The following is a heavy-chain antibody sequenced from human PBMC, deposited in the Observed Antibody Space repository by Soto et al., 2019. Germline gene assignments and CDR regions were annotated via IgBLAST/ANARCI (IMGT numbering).Heavy chain of an antibody. Sequence: EVQLLESGGGLVQPGGSLRLSCAASGFTFSSYAMNWVRQAPGKGLEWVSVISGSGGSTYYADSVKGRFTISRDNSKNTLYQQMNSLRAEDTAVYYCARRSSSWYFDYWGQGTLVTVSS. D-gene: IGHD6-13*01. CDR3: ARRSSSWYFDY. J-gene: IGHJ4*02. CDR2: ISGSGGST. V-gene: IGHV3-23*01. CDR1: GFTFSSYA.